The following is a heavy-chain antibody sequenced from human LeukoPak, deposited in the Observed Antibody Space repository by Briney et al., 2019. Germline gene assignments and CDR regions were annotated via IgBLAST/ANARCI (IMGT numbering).Heavy chain of an antibody. D-gene: IGHD3-22*01. V-gene: IGHV1-69*05. CDR1: GGTFSSYA. CDR2: IIPIFGTA. Sequence: ASVKVSCKASGGTFSSYAISWVRQAPGQGLEWMGGIIPIFGTANYAQKFQGRVTITRNTSISTAYMELSSLRSEDTAVYYCARSTYYYDSSGYFPRGDFDYWGQGTLVTVSS. J-gene: IGHJ4*02. CDR3: ARSTYYYDSSGYFPRGDFDY.